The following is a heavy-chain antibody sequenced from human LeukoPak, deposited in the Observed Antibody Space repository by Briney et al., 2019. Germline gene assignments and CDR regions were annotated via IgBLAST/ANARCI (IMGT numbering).Heavy chain of an antibody. V-gene: IGHV3-30*03. D-gene: IGHD3-10*01. J-gene: IGHJ4*02. Sequence: GGSLRLSCAASGFTFSSYGMHWVRQAPGKGLEWVAFISYDGGNKYYADSVKGRFTISRDNSKNTLYLQMNSLRAEDTAVYYCARDLPYGSGSYRYDYWGQGTLVTVSS. CDR1: GFTFSSYG. CDR2: ISYDGGNK. CDR3: ARDLPYGSGSYRYDY.